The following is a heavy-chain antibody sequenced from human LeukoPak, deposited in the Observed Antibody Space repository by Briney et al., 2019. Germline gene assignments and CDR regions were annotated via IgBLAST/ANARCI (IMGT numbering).Heavy chain of an antibody. Sequence: GGSLSLSCEACGFTFSGYAMNWVRQARAKGLEGVSSISSSSSYIYYADSVKGRFTISRDNAKTSLYLQMNSLRAEDTAVYYCARASDPFYDFWSGYSEFDYWGQGTLVTVSS. V-gene: IGHV3-21*01. CDR1: GFTFSGYA. CDR3: ARASDPFYDFWSGYSEFDY. CDR2: ISSSSSYI. D-gene: IGHD3-3*01. J-gene: IGHJ4*02.